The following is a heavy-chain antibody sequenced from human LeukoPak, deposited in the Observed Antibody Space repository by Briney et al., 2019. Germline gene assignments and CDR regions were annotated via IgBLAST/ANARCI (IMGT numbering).Heavy chain of an antibody. CDR3: ARGDRRYSSTFDY. Sequence: PGGSLRLSCAASGFTFSSYSMNWVRQAPGKGLEWGSSITSSSSYISYADSVKGRFTIPRDNAKNSLYLQMNSMRAEDTAVYYCARGDRRYSSTFDYWGQGTLVTVS. J-gene: IGHJ4*02. CDR2: ITSSSSYI. CDR1: GFTFSSYS. V-gene: IGHV3-21*01. D-gene: IGHD6-19*01.